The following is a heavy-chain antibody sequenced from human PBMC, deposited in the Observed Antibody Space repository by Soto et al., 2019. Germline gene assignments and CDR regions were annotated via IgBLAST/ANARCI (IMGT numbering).Heavy chain of an antibody. CDR1: GGTFSSYT. CDR3: ARDIPILYSSSSSGFDP. D-gene: IGHD6-6*01. CDR2: IIPILGIA. V-gene: IGHV1-69*04. Sequence: SVKVSCKASGGTFSSYTISWVRQAPGQGLEWMGRIIPILGIANYAQKFQGRVTITADKSTSTAYMELSSLRSEDTAVYYCARDIPILYSSSSSGFDPWGQGTLVTVSS. J-gene: IGHJ5*02.